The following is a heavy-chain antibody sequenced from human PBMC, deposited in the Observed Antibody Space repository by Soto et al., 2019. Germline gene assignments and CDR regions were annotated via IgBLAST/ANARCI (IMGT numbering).Heavy chain of an antibody. CDR3: ARDPRQFGYYYYGMDV. J-gene: IGHJ6*02. V-gene: IGHV3-48*02. CDR1: GFSFTSYS. D-gene: IGHD3-10*01. CDR2: ISSSGTST. Sequence: PGGSLRLSCAASGFSFTSYSMNWVRQAPGKGLEWVSYISSSGTSTYYADSVKGRFTISRDKVDNSLFLQMNSLRDEDTAVYYCARDPRQFGYYYYGMDVWGHGTTVTVSS.